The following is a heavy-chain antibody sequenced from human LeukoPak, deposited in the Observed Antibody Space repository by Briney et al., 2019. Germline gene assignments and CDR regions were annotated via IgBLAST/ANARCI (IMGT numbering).Heavy chain of an antibody. V-gene: IGHV3-48*04. CDR2: ISSSSSTI. CDR1: GFTFSSYS. D-gene: IGHD3-16*01. J-gene: IGHJ3*02. Sequence: PGGSLRLSCAASGFTFSSYSMNWVRQAPGKGLEWVSYISSSSSTIYYADSVKGRFTISRDNAKNSLYLQMNSLRAEDTAVYYCANPGFTFGEVGNAFDIWGQGTMVTVSS. CDR3: ANPGFTFGEVGNAFDI.